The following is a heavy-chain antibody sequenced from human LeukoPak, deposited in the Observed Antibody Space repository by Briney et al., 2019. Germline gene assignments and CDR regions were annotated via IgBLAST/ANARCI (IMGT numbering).Heavy chain of an antibody. CDR2: IYYTGNT. CDR1: GDSIIGYY. J-gene: IGHJ3*02. D-gene: IGHD3-10*01. Sequence: KSSEILSLTCSVSGDSIIGYYWGWIRQPPGKGLEWIGNIYYTGNTYYNSSLKSRVTISLDTSKNQFSLKVISMTAADTAAYYCTKSDGYGLIRICGRGTMVTVSS. V-gene: IGHV4-39*07. CDR3: TKSDGYGLIRI.